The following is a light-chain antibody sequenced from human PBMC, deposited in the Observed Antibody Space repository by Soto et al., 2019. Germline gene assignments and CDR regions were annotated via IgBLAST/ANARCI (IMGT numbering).Light chain of an antibody. CDR3: QQSGGSPTWT. CDR2: GAS. CDR1: QSISSSH. J-gene: IGKJ1*01. Sequence: EIVLTQSPGTLSLSPGETATLSCRASQSISSSHLAWYHQKAGQAPRLLIYGASSRATGIPDRFSGSGSVTDYTLTISRLEPDDFAVYYCQQSGGSPTWTFGQGTKVEIK. V-gene: IGKV3-20*01.